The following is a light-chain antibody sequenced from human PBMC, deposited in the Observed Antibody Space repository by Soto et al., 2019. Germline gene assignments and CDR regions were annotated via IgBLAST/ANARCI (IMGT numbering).Light chain of an antibody. Sequence: QSVLTQPASVSGSAGQSMTISCTGTSSGVDAYNHVSWYQQHPGKAPKLMIYEVSNRPSGVSNRFSGSKSGNTASLTISGLQAEDEADYYCSAYAGSSNVFGTGTKVTVL. CDR3: SAYAGSSNV. J-gene: IGLJ1*01. CDR1: SSGVDAYNH. V-gene: IGLV2-14*01. CDR2: EVS.